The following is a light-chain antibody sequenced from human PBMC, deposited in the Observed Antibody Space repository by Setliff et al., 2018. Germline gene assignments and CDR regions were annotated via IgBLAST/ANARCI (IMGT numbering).Light chain of an antibody. CDR3: SSYTSLSTRV. V-gene: IGLV2-8*01. CDR2: EVS. CDR1: RSDVGGYNH. J-gene: IGLJ1*01. Sequence: QSVLTQPPSASGSPGQSVTISCTGTRSDVGGYNHVSWYQQHPDKAPKVIIYEVSVRPSGVPDRFSGSKSGNTASLTVSGLRAEDEADYYCSSYTSLSTRVFGTGTKVTVL.